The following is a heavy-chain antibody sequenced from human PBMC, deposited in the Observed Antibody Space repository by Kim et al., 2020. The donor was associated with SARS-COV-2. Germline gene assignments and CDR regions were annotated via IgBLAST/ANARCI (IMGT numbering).Heavy chain of an antibody. J-gene: IGHJ6*02. Sequence: SVKVSFKASGGTFSSYAISWVRQAPGQGLEWMGRIIPILGIANYAQKFQGRVTITADKSTSTAYMELSSLRSEDTAVLYCARADLNEPPYYYYYGMDVWGQGTTVTVSS. CDR3: ARADLNEPPYYYYYGMDV. V-gene: IGHV1-69*04. CDR2: IIPILGIA. CDR1: GGTFSSYA. D-gene: IGHD1-1*01.